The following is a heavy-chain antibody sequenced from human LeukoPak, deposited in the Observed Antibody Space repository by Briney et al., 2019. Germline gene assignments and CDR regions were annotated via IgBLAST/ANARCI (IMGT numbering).Heavy chain of an antibody. J-gene: IGHJ4*02. Sequence: GASVKVSCKASGYTFTSYDINWVRQATGQGLEWMGWMNPNGGNTDYAQKFQGRVTMTRNTSISTAYMELSSLGSEDTAVYYCEIYSGYDSYWGQGTLVTVSS. D-gene: IGHD5-12*01. CDR1: GYTFTSYD. V-gene: IGHV1-8*01. CDR2: MNPNGGNT. CDR3: EIYSGYDSY.